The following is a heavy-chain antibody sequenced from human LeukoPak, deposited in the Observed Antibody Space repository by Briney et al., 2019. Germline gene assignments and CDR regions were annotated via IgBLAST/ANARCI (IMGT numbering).Heavy chain of an antibody. CDR3: ARDSQFAEGVFDY. V-gene: IGHV4-34*01. J-gene: IGHJ4*02. Sequence: SETLSLTCAVYGGSFSGYYWSWIRQPPGKGLEWIGEINHSGSTNYNPSLKSRVTISVDTSKNQFSLKLSSVTAADTAVYYCARDSQFAEGVFDYWGQGTLVTVSS. D-gene: IGHD1-26*01. CDR1: GGSFSGYY. CDR2: INHSGST.